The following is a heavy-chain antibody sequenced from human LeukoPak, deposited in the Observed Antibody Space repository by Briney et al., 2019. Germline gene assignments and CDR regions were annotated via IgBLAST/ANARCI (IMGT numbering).Heavy chain of an antibody. V-gene: IGHV3-23*01. CDR1: GITLSNYC. D-gene: IGHD3-22*01. CDR2: ISYSGGRT. Sequence: GGSLRLSCAVSGITLSNYCMSWVRQAPGKGLEWVAAISYSGGRTNYADSVKGRFTISRDNSRSTLYLQMNSLRAEDTAVYFCAKRGVVIRVILVGFHKEAYYFDSWGQGALVTVSS. CDR3: AKRGVVIRVILVGFHKEAYYFDS. J-gene: IGHJ4*02.